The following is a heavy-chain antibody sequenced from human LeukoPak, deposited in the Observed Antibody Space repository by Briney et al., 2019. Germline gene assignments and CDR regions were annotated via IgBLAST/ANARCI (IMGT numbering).Heavy chain of an antibody. J-gene: IGHJ4*02. CDR1: GFTISNNY. CDR2: IYDGGIT. Sequence: GGSLRLSCAASGFTISNNYMDWVRQAPGKGPEWVSVIYDGGITYYADSVKGRFTISRDDSKNTLHLQMNSLRVDDTAVYYCARDRDYSGSGSPDSWGQGTLVTVSS. CDR3: ARDRDYSGSGSPDS. V-gene: IGHV3-66*01. D-gene: IGHD3-10*01.